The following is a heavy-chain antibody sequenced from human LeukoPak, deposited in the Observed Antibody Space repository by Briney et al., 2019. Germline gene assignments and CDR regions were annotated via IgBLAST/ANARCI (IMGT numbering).Heavy chain of an antibody. Sequence: SETLSLTCTVSGGSISSYYWSWIRHPPGKGLEWIGYIYYTGSTNYIPSLTSRVTISVDTSKNQFSLKLSSVTAADTAVYYCAGQYYASGTYYNADYWGQGILVTVSS. CDR1: GGSISSYY. CDR2: IYYTGST. V-gene: IGHV4-59*08. D-gene: IGHD3-10*01. CDR3: AGQYYASGTYYNADY. J-gene: IGHJ4*02.